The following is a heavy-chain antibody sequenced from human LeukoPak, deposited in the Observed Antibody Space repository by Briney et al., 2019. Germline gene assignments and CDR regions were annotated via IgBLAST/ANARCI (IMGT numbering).Heavy chain of an antibody. CDR3: AREGDIVVVPAAIEGFDY. J-gene: IGHJ4*02. D-gene: IGHD2-2*02. CDR1: GYTFTSYG. V-gene: IGHV1-18*01. CDR2: ISAYNGNT. Sequence: WASVTVSCKASGYTFTSYGISWVLQAPGQGLEWMGWISAYNGNTNYAQKLQGRVTMTTDTSTSTAYMELRSLRSDDTAVYYCAREGDIVVVPAAIEGFDYWGQGTLVTVSS.